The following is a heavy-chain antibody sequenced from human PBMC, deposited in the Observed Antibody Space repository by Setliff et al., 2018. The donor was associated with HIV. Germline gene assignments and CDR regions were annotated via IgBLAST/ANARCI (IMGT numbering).Heavy chain of an antibody. J-gene: IGHJ4*02. CDR1: GGSVSDTSYY. D-gene: IGHD5-12*01. V-gene: IGHV4-39*01. CDR3: ARLGDSGYDFRGYFDY. Sequence: TLSLTCTVSGGSVSDTSYYRGWIRQPPGKGLGWLANVYYSGGTYYNPSLNSRVTISVDTSRNQFSLKLTSVTAADTALYFCARLGDSGYDFRGYFDYWGQGKLVTVSS. CDR2: VYYSGGT.